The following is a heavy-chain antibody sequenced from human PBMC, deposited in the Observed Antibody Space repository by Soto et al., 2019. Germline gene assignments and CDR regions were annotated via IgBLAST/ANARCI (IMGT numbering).Heavy chain of an antibody. D-gene: IGHD1-7*01. V-gene: IGHV4-4*02. CDR2: IYRTGST. Sequence: SETLSLTCAVSGGSFTSNNWWTRVRQPPGQGLEWIGEIYRTGSTNYNPSLKSRVTISLDKSENQFSLKVTSLTAADTAVYYCASRDPGTSVDYWGQGXLVTVYS. J-gene: IGHJ4*02. CDR1: GGSFTSNNW. CDR3: ASRDPGTSVDY.